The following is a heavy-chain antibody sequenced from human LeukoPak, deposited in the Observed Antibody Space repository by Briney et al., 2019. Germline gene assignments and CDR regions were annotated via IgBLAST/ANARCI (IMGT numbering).Heavy chain of an antibody. CDR3: ARATLGYSYGSTLDY. Sequence: GGSLRLSCAASGFTFSSYWMSWVRQAPGKGLEWVANIKQDGSEKYYVDSVKGRFTISRDNAKNSLYLQMNSLRAEDTAVYYCARATLGYSYGSTLDYWGQGTLVTVSS. V-gene: IGHV3-7*01. J-gene: IGHJ4*02. D-gene: IGHD5-18*01. CDR1: GFTFSSYW. CDR2: IKQDGSEK.